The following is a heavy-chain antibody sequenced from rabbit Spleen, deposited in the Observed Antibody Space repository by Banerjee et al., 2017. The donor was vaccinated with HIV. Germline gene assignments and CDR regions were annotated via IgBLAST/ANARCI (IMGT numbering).Heavy chain of an antibody. CDR1: GFDFSNYG. Sequence: QEQLVESGGGLVQPGGSLKLSCKASGFDFSNYGVSWVRQAPGKGLEWIGYIEPIFGNTYYANWVNGRFSISKASSTTVTLQMTSLTAADTATYFCARNYVNAFDPWGPGTLVTVS. J-gene: IGHJ2*01. D-gene: IGHD4-2*01. V-gene: IGHV1S39*01. CDR3: ARNYVNAFDP. CDR2: IEPIFGNT.